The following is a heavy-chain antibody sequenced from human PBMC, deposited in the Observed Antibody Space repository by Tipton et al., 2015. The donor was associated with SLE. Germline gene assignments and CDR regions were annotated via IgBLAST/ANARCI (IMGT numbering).Heavy chain of an antibody. J-gene: IGHJ4*02. CDR1: GYTFTTYD. Sequence: QLVQSGAEVRKPGASVKVSCKASGYTFTTYDVIWVRQAPGQGLEWMGLISTYNGNTNYARNLQGRVTMSTDTSTSTAYMELRSLRSDDTAVYYCARVDRNYYYDSSAYFDYWGQGTRVTVSS. CDR3: ARVDRNYYYDSSAYFDY. V-gene: IGHV1-18*01. D-gene: IGHD3-22*01. CDR2: ISTYNGNT.